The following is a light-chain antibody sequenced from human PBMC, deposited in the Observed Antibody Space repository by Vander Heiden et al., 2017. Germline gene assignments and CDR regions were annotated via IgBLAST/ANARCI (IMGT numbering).Light chain of an antibody. V-gene: IGLV3-21*02. CDR1: KIGSKG. J-gene: IGLJ1*01. Sequence: SSVLTQPPPASVAPGQTAALTCRGNKIGSKGVQWYRQEPGQSPVLVVYDDSNRPSGIPERFSGSTRGNTAILTISRVEAGDEADYYCQVWDSSTAHVFGTGTRVTVL. CDR2: DDS. CDR3: QVWDSSTAHV.